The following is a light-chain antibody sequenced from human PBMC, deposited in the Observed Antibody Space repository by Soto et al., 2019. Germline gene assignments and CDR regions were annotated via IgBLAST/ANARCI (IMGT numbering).Light chain of an antibody. J-gene: IGKJ1*01. Sequence: DLQMTQSPSSLSASVGDRVTITCRASQSITTYLNWYQQKPGKAPKVLIYAASSLQSGVPSRFSGSGSGTDFILTISSLQPEDFAIYSCQQTYSPPWTFGQGTKVEIK. CDR2: AAS. CDR3: QQTYSPPWT. CDR1: QSITTY. V-gene: IGKV1-39*01.